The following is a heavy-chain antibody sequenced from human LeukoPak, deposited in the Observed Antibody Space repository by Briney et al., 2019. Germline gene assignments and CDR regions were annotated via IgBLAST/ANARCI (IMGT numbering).Heavy chain of an antibody. CDR3: ARSLWFGERRGYYFDY. D-gene: IGHD3-10*01. CDR1: GYTFTSYA. CDR2: INAGNGNT. Sequence: ASVKVSCKASGYTFTSYAMHWVRQAPGQRLEWMGWINAGNGNTKYSQKFQGRVTITRDTSASTAYMELSSLRSEDTAVYYCARSLWFGERRGYYFDYWGQGTLVTVSS. J-gene: IGHJ4*02. V-gene: IGHV1-3*01.